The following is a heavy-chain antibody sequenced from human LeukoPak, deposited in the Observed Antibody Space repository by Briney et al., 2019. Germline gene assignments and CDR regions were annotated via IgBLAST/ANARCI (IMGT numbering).Heavy chain of an antibody. J-gene: IGHJ4*02. D-gene: IGHD6-19*01. CDR2: INHSGST. CDR1: GGSFSGYY. CDR3: ARVIVSGSGWDPDY. V-gene: IGHV4-34*01. Sequence: SETLSLTCAVYGGSFSGYYWSWIRQPPGKGLEWIGEINHSGSTNYNPSLKSRVTISVDTSKNQFSLKLSSVTAADTAVYYCARVIVSGSGWDPDYWGQGTLVTVSS.